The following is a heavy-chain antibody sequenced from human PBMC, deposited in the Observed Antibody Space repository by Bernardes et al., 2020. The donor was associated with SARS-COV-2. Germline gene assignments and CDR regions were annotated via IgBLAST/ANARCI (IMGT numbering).Heavy chain of an antibody. Sequence: GGSLRLSCAASGFTFSSYGMHWVRQAPGKGLEWVAVISYDGSNKYYADSVKGRFTISRDNSNNTLYLEMNSLKAEDTAIYFCAKCIQGSYAMDVWGQGTTVTVSS. CDR2: ISYDGSNK. CDR3: AKCIQGSYAMDV. CDR1: GFTFSSYG. J-gene: IGHJ6*02. D-gene: IGHD5-18*01. V-gene: IGHV3-30*18.